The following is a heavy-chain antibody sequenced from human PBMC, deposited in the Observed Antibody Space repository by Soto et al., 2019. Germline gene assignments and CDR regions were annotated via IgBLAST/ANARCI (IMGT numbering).Heavy chain of an antibody. CDR1: GGAIPGYY. Sequence: PSETLSLTCNVSGGAIPGYYWNWTRQPPGKGLEWIGYVYFSGSTKYNPSLKSRVTILVDMSKNQFSLRLTSVTSADTAVYYCSRERGAVASTADAFDIWGQGTMVTVSS. D-gene: IGHD6-19*01. CDR3: SRERGAVASTADAFDI. J-gene: IGHJ3*02. CDR2: VYFSGST. V-gene: IGHV4-59*01.